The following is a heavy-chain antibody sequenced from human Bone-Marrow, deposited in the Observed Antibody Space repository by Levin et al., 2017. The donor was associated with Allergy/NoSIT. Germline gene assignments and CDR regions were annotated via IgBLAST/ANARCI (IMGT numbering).Heavy chain of an antibody. J-gene: IGHJ6*03. CDR3: ARHVSGVGQGRSVGYYYYYMDV. V-gene: IGHV4-39*01. CDR2: IYYSGST. CDR1: GGSISSSSYY. D-gene: IGHD7-27*01. Sequence: NPSETLSLTCTVSGGSISSSSYYWGWIRQPPGKGLEWIGSIYYSGSTYYNPSLKSRVTISVDTSKNQFSLKLSSVTAADTAVYYCARHVSGVGQGRSVGYYYYYMDVWGKGTTVTVSS.